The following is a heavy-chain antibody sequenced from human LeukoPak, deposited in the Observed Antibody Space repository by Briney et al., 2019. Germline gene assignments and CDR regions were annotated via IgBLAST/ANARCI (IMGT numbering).Heavy chain of an antibody. CDR1: GFTFSSYA. CDR3: ARGRSDAFDI. J-gene: IGHJ3*02. V-gene: IGHV3-30-3*01. D-gene: IGHD3-10*01. CDR2: ISYDGSNK. Sequence: PGRSLRLSCAASGFTFSSYAMHRVRKAPGKGLEWVAVISYDGSNKYYADSVKGRFTISRDNSKNTLYLQMNSLRAEDTAVYYCARGRSDAFDIWGQGTMVTVSS.